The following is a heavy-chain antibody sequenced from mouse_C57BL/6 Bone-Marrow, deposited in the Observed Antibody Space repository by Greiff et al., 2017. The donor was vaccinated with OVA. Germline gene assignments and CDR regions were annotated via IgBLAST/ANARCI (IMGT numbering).Heavy chain of an antibody. J-gene: IGHJ2*01. CDR2: IYPGSGNI. V-gene: IGHV1-76*01. D-gene: IGHD2-2*01. CDR3: ARSERLRDYFDY. Sequence: VKLMESGAELVRPGASVKLSCKASGYTFTDYYISWVKQRPGQGLERIARIYPGSGNIYYNEKFKGKATLTAEKSSSTAYMQLSSLTSDDSAVYFCARSERLRDYFDYWGQGTTLTVSS. CDR1: GYTFTDYY.